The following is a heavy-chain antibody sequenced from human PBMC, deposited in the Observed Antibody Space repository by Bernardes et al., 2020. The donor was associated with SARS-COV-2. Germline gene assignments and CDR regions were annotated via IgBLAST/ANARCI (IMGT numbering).Heavy chain of an antibody. CDR3: VRGGYDSGGDYPSYYFDY. D-gene: IGHD3-22*01. CDR2: SNPRGGTA. CDR1: GYSFSDHY. Sequence: ASVKVSCKASGYSFSDHYIHWVRHPGQGLEWMGISNPRGGTATYAQRFQGRVTMTRDTSTSTVFMELSSLTSEDAAVYYCVRGGYDSGGDYPSYYFDYWGQGTLVTVSS. J-gene: IGHJ4*02. V-gene: IGHV1-46*03.